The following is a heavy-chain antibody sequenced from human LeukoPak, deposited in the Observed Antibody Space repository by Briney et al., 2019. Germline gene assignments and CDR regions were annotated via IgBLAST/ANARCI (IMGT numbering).Heavy chain of an antibody. D-gene: IGHD3-3*01. CDR3: AKDRGSDFWTSNAFDY. CDR1: GFTFSRYW. V-gene: IGHV3-7*03. J-gene: IGHJ4*02. CDR2: IKQDGSEK. Sequence: GGSLRLSCAASGFTFSRYWMSWVRQAPGQGLEWVANIKQDGSEKYYVDSVKGRFTISRDNAKNSLYLQMNSLRAEDTAVYYCAKDRGSDFWTSNAFDYWGQGTLVTVSS.